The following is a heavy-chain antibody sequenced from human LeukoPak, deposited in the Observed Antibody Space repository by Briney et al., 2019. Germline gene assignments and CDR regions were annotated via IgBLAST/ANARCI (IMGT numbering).Heavy chain of an antibody. CDR2: IYHSGST. Sequence: SETLSLTCTVSGYSISSGYYWGWIRQPPGKGLEWIGSIYHSGSTNYNPSLKSRVTMSVDTSKNQFSLKLSTVTAADTAVYYCAREWVDWGSSWYGYYYYYMDVWGKGTTVTISS. V-gene: IGHV4-38-2*02. D-gene: IGHD6-13*01. CDR1: GYSISSGYY. J-gene: IGHJ6*03. CDR3: AREWVDWGSSWYGYYYYYMDV.